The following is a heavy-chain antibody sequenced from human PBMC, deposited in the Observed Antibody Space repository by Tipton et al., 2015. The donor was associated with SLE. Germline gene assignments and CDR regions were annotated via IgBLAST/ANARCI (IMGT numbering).Heavy chain of an antibody. J-gene: IGHJ4*02. V-gene: IGHV4-59*01. Sequence: TLSLTCTVSGGSISSYYWSWIRQPPGKGLEWIGYIYYSGSTNYNPSLKSRVTISVDTSKNQFSLKLSSVTAADTAVYYCAREGSWDPLCDYWGQGTLVTVSS. CDR2: IYYSGST. D-gene: IGHD6-13*01. CDR3: AREGSWDPLCDY. CDR1: GGSISSYY.